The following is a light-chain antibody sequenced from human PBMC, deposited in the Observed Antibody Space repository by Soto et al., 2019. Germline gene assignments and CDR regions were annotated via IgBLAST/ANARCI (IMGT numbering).Light chain of an antibody. V-gene: IGLV2-23*01. CDR1: SSDVGSYDL. CDR3: CSYAGSSTLV. Sequence: QSALTQPASVSGSPGQSITISCTRASSDVGSYDLVSWYQQHPGKAPKVVIYEDNKRPSGISDHFSGSKSGNTASLTISGLQAEDEADYYCCSYAGSSTLVFGGGTKLTVL. J-gene: IGLJ3*02. CDR2: EDN.